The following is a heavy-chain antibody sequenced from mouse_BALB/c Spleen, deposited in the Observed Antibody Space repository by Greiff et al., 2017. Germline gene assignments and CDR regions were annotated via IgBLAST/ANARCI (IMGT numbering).Heavy chain of an antibody. V-gene: IGHV2-5-1*01. CDR3: AKKGPYDYDGVFAY. J-gene: IGHJ3*01. CDR1: GFSLTSYG. CDR2: IWRGGST. Sequence: VQLVESGPSLVQPSQSLSITCTVSGFSLTSYGVHWVRQSPGKGLEWLGVIWRGGSTDYNAAFMSRLSITKDNSKSQVFFKMNSLQADDTAIYYCAKKGPYDYDGVFAYWGQGTLVTVSA. D-gene: IGHD2-4*01.